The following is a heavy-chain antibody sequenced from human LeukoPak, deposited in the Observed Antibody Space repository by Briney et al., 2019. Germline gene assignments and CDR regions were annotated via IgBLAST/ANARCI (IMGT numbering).Heavy chain of an antibody. Sequence: SETLSLTCTVSGYSISSGYYWGWIRQPPGKGLEWIGSIYYSGSTYYNPSLKSRVTISVDTSKNQFSLKLSSVTAADTAVYYCASTYCGGDCYFLVSAVAAFDIWGQGTMVTVSS. CDR2: IYYSGST. CDR1: GYSISSGYY. V-gene: IGHV4-38-2*02. J-gene: IGHJ3*02. CDR3: ASTYCGGDCYFLVSAVAAFDI. D-gene: IGHD2-21*02.